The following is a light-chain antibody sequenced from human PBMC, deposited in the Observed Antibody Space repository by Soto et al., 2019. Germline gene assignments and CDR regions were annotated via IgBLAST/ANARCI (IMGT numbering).Light chain of an antibody. Sequence: DIQMTQSPSSLSASVGDRVMITCRASQSIGTHLNWYQQKAGKAPNLLIHAASSLQSGVPSRFSGSGSGTDFTLTISSLQPEDFGTYYCHQSYSTPYTFGQGTKLEIK. V-gene: IGKV1-39*01. CDR1: QSIGTH. J-gene: IGKJ2*01. CDR3: HQSYSTPYT. CDR2: AAS.